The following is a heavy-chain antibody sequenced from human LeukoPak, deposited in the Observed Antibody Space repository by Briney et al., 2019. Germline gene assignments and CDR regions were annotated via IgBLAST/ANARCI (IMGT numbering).Heavy chain of an antibody. J-gene: IGHJ4*02. CDR3: ARAQSALRGGFDY. CDR2: IYNSEST. CDR1: GGSISSGGYY. V-gene: IGHV4-31*03. D-gene: IGHD3-10*01. Sequence: SETLSLTCTVSGGSISSGGYYWSWIRQHPGKGLEWIGYIYNSESTSYNPSLKSRVTISADTSKNQFSLKLSSVTDADTAVYYCARAQSALRGGFDYWGQGTLVTVSS.